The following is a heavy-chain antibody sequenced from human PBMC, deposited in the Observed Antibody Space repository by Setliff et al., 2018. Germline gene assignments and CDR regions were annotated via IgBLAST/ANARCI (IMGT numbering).Heavy chain of an antibody. CDR2: TSSGSNSI. V-gene: IGHV3-48*01. CDR3: AKSGGDHCCPLYHHYYMDV. CDR1: GFTFSIYS. J-gene: IGHJ6*03. D-gene: IGHD2-21*02. Sequence: PGGSLRLSCAASGFTFSIYSMNWVRQAPGKGLEWISYTSSGSNSIYYADSVMGRFTIPRDNARNSLYLLMNRLRPEDTAVYYCAKSGGDHCCPLYHHYYMDVWGTGTTVTVSS.